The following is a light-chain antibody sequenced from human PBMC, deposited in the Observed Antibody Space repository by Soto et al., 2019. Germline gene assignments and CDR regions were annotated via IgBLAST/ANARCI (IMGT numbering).Light chain of an antibody. CDR3: QQYNDYPRT. CDR2: GAS. V-gene: IGKV1-5*03. Sequence: DIQMTQSPSTLSASVGDRVTITCRASQSIRSWLAWYQQKPGKAPKLLIYGASSLESGVPSRFSGSGSGTEFTLTISSLQPDDFATYYGQQYNDYPRTFGRGTKVEIK. CDR1: QSIRSW. J-gene: IGKJ1*01.